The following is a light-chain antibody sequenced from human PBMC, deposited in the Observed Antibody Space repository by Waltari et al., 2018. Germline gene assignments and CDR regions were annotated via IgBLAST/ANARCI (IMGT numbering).Light chain of an antibody. CDR1: SSDIGYFNA. CDR3: SSYAGSDTWV. V-gene: IGLV2-11*01. J-gene: IGLJ3*02. CDR2: EVA. Sequence: QAAPTQPPSVSGSPGQSVTFSCTGTSSDIGYFNAVSWYQQHPGKAPKLMIYEVAKRPSGVSDRFSGSKSGNMASLTISGLQAEDEADYYCSSYAGSDTWVFGGGTRLTVL.